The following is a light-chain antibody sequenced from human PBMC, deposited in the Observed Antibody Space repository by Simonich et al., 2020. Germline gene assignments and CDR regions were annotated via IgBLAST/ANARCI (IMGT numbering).Light chain of an antibody. V-gene: IGKV4-1*01. Sequence: DIVMTQSPDSLAVSLGERATINCKSSPSVLYSSNNKNYLDWYQQKPGQPPKLLIYWASTRESGVPDRFRGSGSGTDFTLTISSLQAEDVAVYYCQQYYSTPPTFGQGTKLEIK. J-gene: IGKJ2*01. CDR1: PSVLYSSNNKNY. CDR2: WAS. CDR3: QQYYSTPPT.